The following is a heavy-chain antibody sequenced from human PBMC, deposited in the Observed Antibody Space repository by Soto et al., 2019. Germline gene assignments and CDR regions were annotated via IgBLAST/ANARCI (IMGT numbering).Heavy chain of an antibody. CDR1: GFSLSTSGVG. CDR2: IYWDDDK. D-gene: IGHD3-10*01. Sequence: QITLKESGPTLVKPTQTLTLTCTFSGFSLSTSGVGVGWIRQPPGKALEWLALIYWDDDKRYGPSLKGSLTIDKGTSTNLVVSTSTNMDPVDTATYYCAHNPTWFGESLGWFAPSGQGALVTV. J-gene: IGHJ5*02. V-gene: IGHV2-5*05. CDR3: AHNPTWFGESLGWFAP.